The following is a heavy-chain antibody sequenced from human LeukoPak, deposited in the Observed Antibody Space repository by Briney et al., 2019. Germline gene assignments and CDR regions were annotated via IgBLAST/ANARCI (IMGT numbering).Heavy chain of an antibody. V-gene: IGHV3-7*01. J-gene: IGHJ6*03. CDR2: IKQDGSEK. CDR1: GCTFSSYW. D-gene: IGHD1-7*01. Sequence: GGSLRLSCAASGCTFSSYWMSWVRQAPGKGLEWVANIKQDGSEKYYVDSVKGRFTIYRDNAKNSLYLQMNSLRAEDTAVYYCARGSYNWNSYYYYYYYMDVWGKGTTVTVSS. CDR3: ARGSYNWNSYYYYYYYMDV.